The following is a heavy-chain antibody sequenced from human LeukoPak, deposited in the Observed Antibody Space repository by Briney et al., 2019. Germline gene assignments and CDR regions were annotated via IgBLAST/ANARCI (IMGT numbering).Heavy chain of an antibody. CDR2: FYYSGST. D-gene: IGHD4-23*01. V-gene: IGHV4-39*01. J-gene: IGHJ3*02. CDR1: GGSISSSSYY. CDR3: ARAKYGGNSGGDVFDI. Sequence: SETLSLTCTVSGGSISSSSYYWGWIRQPPGKGLEWIGSFYYSGSTYYNPSLKSRVTISVDTSKNQFSLKLSSVTAADTAVYYCARAKYGGNSGGDVFDIWGQGTMVTVSS.